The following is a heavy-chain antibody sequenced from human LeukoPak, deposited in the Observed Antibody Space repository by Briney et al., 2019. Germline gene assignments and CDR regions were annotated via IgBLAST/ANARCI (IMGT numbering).Heavy chain of an antibody. CDR3: ARDQEPGIAASMDV. CDR2: INCYNGGT. V-gene: IGHV1-18*04. CDR1: GYTFTDYY. Sequence: ASVKVSCKASGYTFTDYYMHWVRQAPGQGLEWMGWINCYNGGTYYAQKLQGRVTMTTDTSTSTAYMELRSLRSDDTAVYYCARDQEPGIAASMDVWGQGTTVTVSS. D-gene: IGHD6-13*01. J-gene: IGHJ6*02.